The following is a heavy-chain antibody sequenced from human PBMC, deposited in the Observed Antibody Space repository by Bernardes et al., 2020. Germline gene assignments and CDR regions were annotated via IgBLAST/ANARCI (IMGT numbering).Heavy chain of an antibody. CDR1: GFTFSSYA. CDR2: ISGSGGST. Sequence: GGSLRLSCAASGFTFSSYAMSWVRQAPGKGLEWVSAISGSGGSTYYADSVKGRFTISRDNSKNTLYLQMNSLRAEDTAVYYCAKDGDVYGDYHGSNYWGQGTLVTVSS. D-gene: IGHD4-17*01. V-gene: IGHV3-23*01. CDR3: AKDGDVYGDYHGSNY. J-gene: IGHJ4*02.